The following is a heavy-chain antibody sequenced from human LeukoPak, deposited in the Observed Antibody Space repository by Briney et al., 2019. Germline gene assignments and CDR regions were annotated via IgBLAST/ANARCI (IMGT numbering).Heavy chain of an antibody. CDR3: AKGLIVGITTASDQ. V-gene: IGHV3-23*01. J-gene: IGHJ4*02. D-gene: IGHD1-26*01. CDR1: GFTFSSYA. Sequence: GGSLRLSCAASGFTFSSYAMSWVRQAPGKGLEWGSDISGSGYNTYYADSLKGRFTISRDNSKNTLYLHMNSLRAEDTAVYYCAKGLIVGITTASDQWGQGTLVTVSS. CDR2: ISGSGYNT.